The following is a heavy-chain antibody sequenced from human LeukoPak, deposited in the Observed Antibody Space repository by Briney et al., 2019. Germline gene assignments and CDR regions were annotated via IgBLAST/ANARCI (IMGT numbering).Heavy chain of an antibody. J-gene: IGHJ5*02. CDR3: ARHKTYYDILTGYSGTNNWFDP. Sequence: SETLSLTCTVSGGSISSSSYYWGWIRQPPGKGLEWIGSIYYSGRTYYNPSLKSRVTISVDTSKNQFSLKLSSVTAADTAVYYCARHKTYYDILTGYSGTNNWFDPWGQGTLVTVSS. CDR1: GGSISSSSYY. D-gene: IGHD3-9*01. V-gene: IGHV4-39*01. CDR2: IYYSGRT.